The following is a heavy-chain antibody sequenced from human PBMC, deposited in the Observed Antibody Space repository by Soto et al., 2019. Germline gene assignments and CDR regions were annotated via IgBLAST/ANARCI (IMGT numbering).Heavy chain of an antibody. J-gene: IGHJ5*02. V-gene: IGHV3-23*01. CDR2: ISGSGGST. CDR1: GFTFSSYA. Sequence: EVQLLESGGGLVQPGGSLRLSCAASGFTFSSYAMSWVRQAPGKGLEWVSAISGSGGSTYYADSVKGRFTISRDNSKNTLDLQMRSLRAGDTAVYYCAKDGPYQRDDWGAFDPWGKGSMVTVSS. D-gene: IGHD2-2*01. CDR3: AKDGPYQRDDWGAFDP.